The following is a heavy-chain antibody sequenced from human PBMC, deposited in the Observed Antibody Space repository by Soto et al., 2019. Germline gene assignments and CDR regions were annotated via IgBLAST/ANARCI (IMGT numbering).Heavy chain of an antibody. Sequence: PSDSLSITCAVSNYSISSGYYWGWIRQTPGKGLEWIASIYHSGSTYYNPSLKSRVTISVDTSKNQFSLKLTSVTAADTAVYYCARGAATVTPGWFDPWGQGIMVTVSS. CDR2: IYHSGST. CDR3: ARGAATVTPGWFDP. J-gene: IGHJ5*02. D-gene: IGHD4-17*01. V-gene: IGHV4-38-2*01. CDR1: NYSISSGYY.